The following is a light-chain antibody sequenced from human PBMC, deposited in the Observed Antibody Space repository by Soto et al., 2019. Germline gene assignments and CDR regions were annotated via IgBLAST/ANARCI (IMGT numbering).Light chain of an antibody. CDR1: RDISNY. Sequence: GDRVTITCQASRDISNYLNWYQQKPGKAPKLLIYDASNLETGVPSRFSGSGSGTDFTFTISSLQPEDIATYYCQQYDNLPPFTFGPGTKVDIK. J-gene: IGKJ3*01. V-gene: IGKV1-33*01. CDR2: DAS. CDR3: QQYDNLPPFT.